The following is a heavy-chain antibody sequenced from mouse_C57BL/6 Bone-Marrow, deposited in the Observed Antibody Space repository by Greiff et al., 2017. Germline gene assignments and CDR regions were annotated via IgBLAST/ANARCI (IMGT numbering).Heavy chain of an antibody. CDR3: ARPYSYGSSPWFAY. CDR2: ISSGRSTI. J-gene: IGHJ3*01. CDR1: GFTFSDYG. V-gene: IGHV5-17*01. D-gene: IGHD1-1*01. Sequence: EVQLVESGGGLLKPGGSLKLSCAASGFTFSDYGLHLVRQAPAPGLAWVAYISSGRSTIYYADTVKGRFTISIDNAKYTLFLQMTSLRAEDTAMYYCARPYSYGSSPWFAYWGQGTLVTVSA.